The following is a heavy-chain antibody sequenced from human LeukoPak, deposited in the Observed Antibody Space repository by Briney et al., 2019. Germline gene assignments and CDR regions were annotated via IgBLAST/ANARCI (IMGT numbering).Heavy chain of an antibody. Sequence: PGGSLRLSCVGSGFTFSTYWMSWVRQAPGKGLEWVANIKQDGSEKYYVDSVKGRFSISRDNAKNSLYLQMNSLTDGDTAVYYCARGEHGDHSEYFWYWGQGTLVTVTS. J-gene: IGHJ1*01. CDR2: IKQDGSEK. CDR3: ARGEHGDHSEYFWY. D-gene: IGHD4-17*01. V-gene: IGHV3-7*01. CDR1: GFTFSTYW.